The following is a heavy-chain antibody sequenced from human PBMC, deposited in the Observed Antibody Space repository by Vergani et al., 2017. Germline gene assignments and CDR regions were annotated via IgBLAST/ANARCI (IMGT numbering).Heavy chain of an antibody. D-gene: IGHD6-13*01. CDR3: TRQKAAAGTPYYYYMDV. J-gene: IGHJ6*03. CDR1: GFTFSGSA. Sequence: EVQLVESGGGLVQPGGFLKLSCAASGFTFSGSAMHWVRQASGKGLEWVGRIRSKANSYATAYAASVKGRFTISRDDSKNTAYLQMNSLKTEDTAVYYCTRQKAAAGTPYYYYMDVWGKGTTVTVSS. V-gene: IGHV3-73*02. CDR2: IRSKANSYAT.